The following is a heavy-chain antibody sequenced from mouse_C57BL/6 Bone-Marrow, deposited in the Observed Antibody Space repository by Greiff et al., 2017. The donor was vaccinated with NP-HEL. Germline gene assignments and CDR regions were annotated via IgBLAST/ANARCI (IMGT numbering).Heavy chain of an antibody. D-gene: IGHD6-1*02. V-gene: IGHV1-5*01. CDR3: TTGAETASVFAY. Sequence: VQLQQSGTVLARPGASVKMSCKTSGYTFTSYWMHWVKQRPGQGLEWIGAIYPGNSDTSYNQKFKGKAKLTAVTSASTAYMELSSLTNEDSAVYYCTTGAETASVFAYWGQGTLVTVSA. J-gene: IGHJ3*01. CDR1: GYTFTSYW. CDR2: IYPGNSDT.